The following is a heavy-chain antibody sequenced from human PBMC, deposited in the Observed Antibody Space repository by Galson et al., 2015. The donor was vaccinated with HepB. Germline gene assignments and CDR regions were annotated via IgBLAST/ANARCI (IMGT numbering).Heavy chain of an antibody. D-gene: IGHD4-11*01. J-gene: IGHJ6*02. CDR3: ARVTITYYYYYYGMDV. CDR2: INHSGST. CDR1: GGSFSGYY. Sequence: SETLSLTCAVYGGSFSGYYWSWIRQPPGKGLEWIGEINHSGSTNYNPSLKSRVTISVDTSKNQSFLKLSSVTAADTAVYYCARVTITYYYYYYGMDVWGQGTTVTVSS. V-gene: IGHV4-34*01.